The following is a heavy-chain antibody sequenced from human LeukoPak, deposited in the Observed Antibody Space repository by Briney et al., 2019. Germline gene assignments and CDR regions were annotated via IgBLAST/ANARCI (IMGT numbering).Heavy chain of an antibody. Sequence: PGGSLRLSCAASGFSFNGYWMSWVRQAPGKGLEWVANIKGDGSAQYYVDSVKGRFTISRDNAKNSLYLQMNSLRAEDTAVYYCATYGDYGSFDYWGQGTLVTVSS. CDR2: IKGDGSAQ. CDR3: ATYGDYGSFDY. D-gene: IGHD4-17*01. CDR1: GFSFNGYW. V-gene: IGHV3-7*01. J-gene: IGHJ4*02.